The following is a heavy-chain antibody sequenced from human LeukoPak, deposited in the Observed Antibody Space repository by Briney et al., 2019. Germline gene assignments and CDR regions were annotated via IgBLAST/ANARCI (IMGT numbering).Heavy chain of an antibody. V-gene: IGHV4-34*01. CDR3: ARVIGGWTKAPFDY. D-gene: IGHD6-19*01. CDR2: INHSGST. J-gene: IGHJ4*02. CDR1: GGSFSGYY. Sequence: SETLSLTCAVYGGSFSGYYWSWIRQPPGKGLEWIGEINHSGSTNYNPSLKSRVTISVDTSKNQFSLKLNSVTAADTAVYYCARVIGGWTKAPFDYWGQGTLVTVSS.